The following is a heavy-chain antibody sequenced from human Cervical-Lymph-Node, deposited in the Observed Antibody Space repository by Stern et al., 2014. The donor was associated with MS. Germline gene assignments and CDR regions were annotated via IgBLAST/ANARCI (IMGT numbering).Heavy chain of an antibody. Sequence: EVHLVESGAEVKKPGESLKISCKGSGYSFTSYWIGWVRQMPGKGLEWMGIIYPGDSDTRYSPSFQGQVTISADKSISTAYLQWSSLKASDTAMYYCARDRAYDILTGSNFDYWGQGTLVTVSS. J-gene: IGHJ4*02. CDR2: IYPGDSDT. V-gene: IGHV5-51*03. CDR3: ARDRAYDILTGSNFDY. D-gene: IGHD3-9*01. CDR1: GYSFTSYW.